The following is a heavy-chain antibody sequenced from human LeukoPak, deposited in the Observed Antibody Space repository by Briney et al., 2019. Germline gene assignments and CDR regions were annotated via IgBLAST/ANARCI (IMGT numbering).Heavy chain of an antibody. V-gene: IGHV4-4*02. CDR1: GGSISSSNW. D-gene: IGHD6-19*01. Sequence: PSGTLSLTCAVSGGSISSSNWWSWVRQPPGKGLEWIGEIYHSGSTNYNPSLKSRVTISVDKSKNQFSLKLSSVTAADTAVYYCARAGIKYSSGWLQNYWGQGTLVTVSS. CDR2: IYHSGST. CDR3: ARAGIKYSSGWLQNY. J-gene: IGHJ4*02.